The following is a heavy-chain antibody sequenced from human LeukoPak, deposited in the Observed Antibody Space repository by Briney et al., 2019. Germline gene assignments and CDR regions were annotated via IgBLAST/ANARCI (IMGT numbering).Heavy chain of an antibody. CDR2: LSGSGITT. CDR1: GFTFSNSA. CDR3: AKGIYSSGWSYFDY. Sequence: GGSLTLSCAASGFTFSNSAMSWVRQAPGKGLEWVSTLSGSGITTSYADSVKGRFTISRDNSKNTLYLQMNSLRAEDTAVYYCAKGIYSSGWSYFDYWGHGTLVTVSS. D-gene: IGHD6-19*01. J-gene: IGHJ4*01. V-gene: IGHV3-23*01.